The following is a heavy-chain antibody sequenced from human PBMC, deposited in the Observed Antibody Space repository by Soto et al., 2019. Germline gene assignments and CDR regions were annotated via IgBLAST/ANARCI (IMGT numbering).Heavy chain of an antibody. J-gene: IGHJ3*02. CDR3: ASWAKRITIFGVVSGAFDI. D-gene: IGHD3-3*01. CDR1: GVSISSYY. V-gene: IGHV4-59*08. Sequence: SETLSLTCTGSGVSISSYYWSWIRQPPGKGLEWIGYIYYSGSTNYNPSLKSRVTISVDTSKNQFSLKLSSVTAADTAVYYCASWAKRITIFGVVSGAFDIWGQGTMVTVSS. CDR2: IYYSGST.